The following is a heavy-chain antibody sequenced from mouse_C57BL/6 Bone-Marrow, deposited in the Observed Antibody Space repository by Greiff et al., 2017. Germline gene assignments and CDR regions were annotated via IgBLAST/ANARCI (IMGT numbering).Heavy chain of an antibody. CDR1: GYTFTSYW. CDR3: ARGGLYDGYYGYFDV. J-gene: IGHJ1*03. CDR2: IYPGSGST. Sequence: QVQLQQPGAGLVKPGASVKMSCKASGYTFTSYWITWVKQRPGQGLEWIGDIYPGSGSTNYNEKFKSKATLTVDTSSSTAYMQLSSLTSEDSAVYYGARGGLYDGYYGYFDVWGTGTTVTVSA. D-gene: IGHD2-3*01. V-gene: IGHV1-55*01.